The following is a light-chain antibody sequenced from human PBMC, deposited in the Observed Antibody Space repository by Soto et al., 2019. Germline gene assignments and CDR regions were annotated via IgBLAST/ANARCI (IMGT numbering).Light chain of an antibody. V-gene: IGKV1-39*01. J-gene: IGKJ4*01. Sequence: DIQMTQSPSSLSASVGDRVTITCRASQTVSRNLNWYQQKPGRAPKLLISSASTLQSVVPTRFSGSGSGTDFTLTISSLQPEDSATYYCQQGFSTPLTFGGGAKVEI. CDR1: QTVSRN. CDR2: SAS. CDR3: QQGFSTPLT.